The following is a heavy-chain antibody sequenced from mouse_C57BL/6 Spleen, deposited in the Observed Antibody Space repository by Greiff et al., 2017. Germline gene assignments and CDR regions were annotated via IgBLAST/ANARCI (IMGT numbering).Heavy chain of an antibody. J-gene: IGHJ1*03. CDR3: ARVRNYGSSHWYFDV. V-gene: IGHV1-53*01. Sequence: QVQLQQPGTELEKPGASVKLSCKASGYTFTSYWMHWVKQRPGQGLEWIGNINPSNGGTNYNEKFKSKATLTVDKSSSTAYMQLSSLTSEDSAVYYCARVRNYGSSHWYFDVWGTGTTVTVSS. CDR1: GYTFTSYW. CDR2: INPSNGGT. D-gene: IGHD1-1*01.